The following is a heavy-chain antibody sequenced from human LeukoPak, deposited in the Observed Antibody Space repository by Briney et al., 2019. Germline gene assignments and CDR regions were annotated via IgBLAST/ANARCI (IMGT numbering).Heavy chain of an antibody. D-gene: IGHD2-15*01. CDR1: GFTFSDSC. J-gene: IGHJ4*02. CDR2: IGSSNVYT. Sequence: GSLRLSCTASGFTFSDSCMSWIRQAPGKGLEWISKIGSSNVYTNYADSVKGRFTISRDNADNSLFLQMDSLRAEDTAVYYCARVYCSGGACNRYFFDFWGQGTLVTVSS. V-gene: IGHV3-11*06. CDR3: ARVYCSGGACNRYFFDF.